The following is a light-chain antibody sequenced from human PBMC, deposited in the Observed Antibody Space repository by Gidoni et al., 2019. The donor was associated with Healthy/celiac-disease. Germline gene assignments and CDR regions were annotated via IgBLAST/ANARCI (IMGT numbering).Light chain of an antibody. J-gene: IGKJ3*01. CDR1: QSVRRY. Sequence: EIVLTQSPATLSLSPGERATLSCRASQSVRRYLAWYQQKPGQAPRRLIYDASNRAAGIPARFSGSWSGTDFTLTISSLVPEDVAVDYCQQRSNWPPDFGPGTKVDIK. V-gene: IGKV3-11*01. CDR3: QQRSNWPPD. CDR2: DAS.